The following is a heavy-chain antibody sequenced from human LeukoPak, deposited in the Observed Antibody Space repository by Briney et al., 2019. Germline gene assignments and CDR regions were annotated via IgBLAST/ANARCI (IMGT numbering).Heavy chain of an antibody. Sequence: SETLSLTCTVSGGSISSSSYYWGWIRQPPGKGLEWIVSSYYSGSTYYNPSLKSRVTISVDTSKNQFSLKLSSVTAADTAVYYCAGLSTVTTKYYYYMDVWGKGTTVTVSS. CDR3: AGLSTVTTKYYYYMDV. CDR1: GGSISSSSYY. D-gene: IGHD4-17*01. V-gene: IGHV4-39*07. CDR2: SYYSGST. J-gene: IGHJ6*03.